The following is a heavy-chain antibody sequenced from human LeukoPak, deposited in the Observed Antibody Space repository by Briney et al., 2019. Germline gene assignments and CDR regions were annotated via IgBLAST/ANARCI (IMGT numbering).Heavy chain of an antibody. D-gene: IGHD2-21*02. CDR3: ARHKATAKAPYDY. CDR1: GGSVSYSGYY. V-gene: IGHV4-39*01. CDR2: IYYSGST. Sequence: KPSETLSLTCTVSGGSVSYSGYYWGWIRQPPGQGLEWLGSIYYSGSTYYNPSLKSRVTISVDTSKNQFSLKLRSVTAADTAVYYCARHKATAKAPYDYWGQGTLVTVSS. J-gene: IGHJ4*02.